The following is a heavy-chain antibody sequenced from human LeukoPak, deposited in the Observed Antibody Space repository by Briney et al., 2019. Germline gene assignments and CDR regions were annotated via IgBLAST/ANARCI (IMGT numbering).Heavy chain of an antibody. CDR1: GGSFSGYY. D-gene: IGHD3-10*01. J-gene: IGHJ4*02. CDR2: INHSGST. V-gene: IGHV4-34*01. CDR3: AKGVFGDYGSGSYCDY. Sequence: SETLSLTCTVYGGSFSGYYWSWIRQPPGKGLEWIGEINHSGSTNYNPSLKSRVTISVDTSKNQFSLNLSSVTAEDTAVYYCAKGVFGDYGSGSYCDYWGQGTLVTVSS.